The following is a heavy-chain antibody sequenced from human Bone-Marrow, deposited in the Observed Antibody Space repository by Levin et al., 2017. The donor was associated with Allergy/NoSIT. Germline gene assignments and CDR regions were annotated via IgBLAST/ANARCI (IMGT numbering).Heavy chain of an antibody. CDR1: GLSLSTSEVS. CDR2: VDWEDDK. D-gene: IGHD2-21*02. V-gene: IGHV2-70*01. Sequence: QTLSLTCTFSGLSLSTSEVSVSWIRQPPGKALEWLGIVDWEDDKYYSPSLKTRLTISKDTSNNQVILTMTNMDPVDTGTYYCARTEVVTSYDAFDIWGHGTKVIVSS. CDR3: ARTEVVTSYDAFDI. J-gene: IGHJ3*02.